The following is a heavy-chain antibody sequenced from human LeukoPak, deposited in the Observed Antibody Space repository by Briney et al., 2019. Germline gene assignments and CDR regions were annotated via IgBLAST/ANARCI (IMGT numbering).Heavy chain of an antibody. J-gene: IGHJ4*02. V-gene: IGHV3-11*06. CDR2: ISSSSSYT. CDR3: ARDGVDYCSGGSCYGY. Sequence: TGGSLRLSCAASGFTFSDYYMSWIGQAPGKGLEWVSYISSSSSYTNYADSVKGRFTISRDNAKNSLYLQMNSLRAEDTAVYYCARDGVDYCSGGSCYGYWGQGTLVTVSS. CDR1: GFTFSDYY. D-gene: IGHD2-15*01.